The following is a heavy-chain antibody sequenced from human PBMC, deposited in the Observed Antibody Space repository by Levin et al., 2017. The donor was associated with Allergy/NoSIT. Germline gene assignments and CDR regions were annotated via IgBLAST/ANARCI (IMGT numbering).Heavy chain of an antibody. D-gene: IGHD6-19*01. CDR2: IYYSGST. V-gene: IGHV4-59*01. CDR1: GGSISSYY. Sequence: SQTLSLTCTVSGGSISSYYWSWIRQPPGKGLEWIGYIYYSGSTNYNPSLKSRVTISVDTSKNQFSLKLSSVTAADTAVYYCAREPSSHLYSSGGGHFDLWGRGTLVTVSS. J-gene: IGHJ2*01. CDR3: AREPSSHLYSSGGGHFDL.